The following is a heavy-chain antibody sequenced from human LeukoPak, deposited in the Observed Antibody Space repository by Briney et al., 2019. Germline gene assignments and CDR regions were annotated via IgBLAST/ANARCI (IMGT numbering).Heavy chain of an antibody. J-gene: IGHJ4*02. CDR1: GFAFVRHW. CDR3: ARRYMATSAEDFDY. CDR2: INQDESEK. V-gene: IGHV3-7*01. Sequence: GGSLRLSCVASGFAFVRHWMTWVRQAPGKGLEGVANINQDESEKYYVDSVKGRFTISRDNARNSLYLQMNSLRAEDAAVYYCARRYMATSAEDFDYWGQGTLVTVSS. D-gene: IGHD5-24*01.